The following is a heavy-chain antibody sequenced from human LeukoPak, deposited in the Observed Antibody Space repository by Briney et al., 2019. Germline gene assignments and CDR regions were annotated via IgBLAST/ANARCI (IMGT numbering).Heavy chain of an antibody. CDR3: ATLLSDYGAHYFDS. D-gene: IGHD4-17*01. J-gene: IGHJ4*02. CDR1: DSSISSGYF. CDR2: LYHSGST. Sequence: SETLSLTCAVSDSSISSGYFWGWIRQPPGKGLEWIGTLYHSGSTYYNPSLKSPVALSLDTSKTQFSLKLSSVTAADTALYYCATLLSDYGAHYFDSWGQGVLVTVSS. V-gene: IGHV4-38-2*01.